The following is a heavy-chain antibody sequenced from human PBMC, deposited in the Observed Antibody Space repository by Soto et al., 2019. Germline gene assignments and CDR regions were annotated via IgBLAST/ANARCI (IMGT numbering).Heavy chain of an antibody. CDR2: MNPNSGNT. CDR3: ARVRDCSGGSCYVYTD. J-gene: IGHJ4*02. Sequence: ASVKASCKASGDTFTSYDINCVRQATEQGLEWMGWMNPNSGNTGYAQKFQGRVTMTRNTSISTAYMELSSLRSEDTAVYYCARVRDCSGGSCYVYTDWGQGTLVTVPQ. D-gene: IGHD2-15*01. CDR1: GDTFTSYD. V-gene: IGHV1-8*01.